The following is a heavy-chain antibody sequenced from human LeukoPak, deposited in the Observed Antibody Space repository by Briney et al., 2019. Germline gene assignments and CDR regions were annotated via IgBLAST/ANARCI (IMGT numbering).Heavy chain of an antibody. D-gene: IGHD2-2*01. CDR1: GGTFSSYA. J-gene: IGHJ6*02. Sequence: GASVKVSCKASGGTFSSYAISWVRQAPGQGLEWMGWISAYNGNTNYAQKLQGRVTMTTDTSTSTAYMELRSLRSDDTAVYYCARDRHIVVVPAARYYGMDVWGQGTTVTVSS. V-gene: IGHV1-18*01. CDR3: ARDRHIVVVPAARYYGMDV. CDR2: ISAYNGNT.